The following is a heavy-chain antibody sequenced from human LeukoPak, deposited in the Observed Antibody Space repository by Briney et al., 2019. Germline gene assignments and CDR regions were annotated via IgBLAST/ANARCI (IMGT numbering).Heavy chain of an antibody. CDR1: AFTISGYW. CDR2: MTEDGNNE. J-gene: IGHJ4*02. V-gene: IGHV3-7*01. D-gene: IGHD2-15*01. Sequence: GGSLRLSCAASAFTISGYWMNWVRQAPGKGLEWVASMTEDGNNEFCVDSVKGRFTISGDNAENSLYLQMNSLRADDTAVYYCTRGLHDYWGQGTLVTVS. CDR3: TRGLHDY.